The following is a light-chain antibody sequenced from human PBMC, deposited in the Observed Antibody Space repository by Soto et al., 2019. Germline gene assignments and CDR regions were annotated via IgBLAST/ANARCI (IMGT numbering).Light chain of an antibody. Sequence: QSVLTQPPSVSGAPGQRVTISCTGSSSNIGAGYDVHWYQQLPGTAPKLLSYGNSNRPSGVPDRFSGSKSGTSASLAITGLQAEDEADYYRQSYDSSLSGFYVFGTGTKLTVL. CDR2: GNS. J-gene: IGLJ1*01. CDR1: SSNIGAGYD. V-gene: IGLV1-40*01. CDR3: QSYDSSLSGFYV.